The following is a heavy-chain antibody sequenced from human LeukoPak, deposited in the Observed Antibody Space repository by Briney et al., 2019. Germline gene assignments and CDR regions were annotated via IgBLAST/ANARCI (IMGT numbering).Heavy chain of an antibody. D-gene: IGHD3-22*01. J-gene: IGHJ4*02. CDR3: ARARYYYESSGYAIDY. CDR1: GGSISSGSYY. Sequence: PSETLSLTCTVSGGSISSGSYYWSWIRQPAGKGLEWIGRIYTSGSTNYNPSLKSRVTISVDTSKNQFSLKLSSVIAADTAVYYCARARYYYESSGYAIDYWGQGTLVTVSS. CDR2: IYTSGST. V-gene: IGHV4-61*02.